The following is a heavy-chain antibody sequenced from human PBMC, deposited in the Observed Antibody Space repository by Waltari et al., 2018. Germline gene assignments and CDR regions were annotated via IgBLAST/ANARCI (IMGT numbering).Heavy chain of an antibody. Sequence: QVQLQESGPGLVKPSETLSLTCTVSGGSISSYYWSWIRQPPGKGLEWIGYIYYSGSTNYNPSLKSRVTISVDTSKNQFSLKLSSVTAADTAVYYCARVRVRGYCSSTSCYKYWFDPWGQGTLVTVSS. V-gene: IGHV4-59*01. CDR1: GGSISSYY. CDR2: IYYSGST. D-gene: IGHD2-2*02. J-gene: IGHJ5*02. CDR3: ARVRVRGYCSSTSCYKYWFDP.